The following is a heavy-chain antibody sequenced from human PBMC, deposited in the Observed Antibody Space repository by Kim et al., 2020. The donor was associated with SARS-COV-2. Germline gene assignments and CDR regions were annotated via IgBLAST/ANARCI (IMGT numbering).Heavy chain of an antibody. CDR3: ATDRGLGY. D-gene: IGHD3-10*01. V-gene: IGHV1-24*01. Sequence: DGETIYAQKFQGGVTMTEETSTDTAYMELSSLRSEDTAVYYCATDRGLGYWGQGTLVTVSS. CDR2: DGET. J-gene: IGHJ4*02.